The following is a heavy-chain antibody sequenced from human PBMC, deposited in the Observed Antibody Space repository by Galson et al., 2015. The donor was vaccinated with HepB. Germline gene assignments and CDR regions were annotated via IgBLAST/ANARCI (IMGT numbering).Heavy chain of an antibody. V-gene: IGHV3-13*04. J-gene: IGHJ4*02. CDR2: IGTAGDT. CDR1: GFTFSSYD. Sequence: SVRLSCAASGFTFSSYDMHWVRQATGKGLEWVSAIGTAGDTYYPGSVKGRFTISRENAKNSLYLQMNSLRAGDTAVYYCARGGGSFSRHRAFDYWGQGTLVTVSS. D-gene: IGHD2-15*01. CDR3: ARGGGSFSRHRAFDY.